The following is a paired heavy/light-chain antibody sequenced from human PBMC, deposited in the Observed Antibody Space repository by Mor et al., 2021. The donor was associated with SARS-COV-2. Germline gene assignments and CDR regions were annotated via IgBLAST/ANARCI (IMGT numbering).Heavy chain of an antibody. J-gene: IGHJ4*02. CDR3: AKDLNLGFRSGCLDY. CDR2: ISGSGGST. V-gene: IGHV3-23*01. D-gene: IGHD6-19*01. Sequence: EVQLLESGGGLVQPGGSLRLSCGASGFTFSKYAMTWVRQAPGKGLEWVSTISGSGGSTYNADSVKGRFTISRDSSKNTLYLQMDSLRAEDTGVYFCAKDLNLGFRSGCLDYWGQGTLVTVSS. CDR1: GFTFSKYA.
Light chain of an antibody. CDR1: QSVTSNN. J-gene: IGKJ1*01. V-gene: IGKV3-20*01. Sequence: EIVLTQSPGTLSLSPGERATLSCRASQSVTSNNLAWYQRKPGQAPSLFIYGASSRASGIPDRFSGSGSGTDFTLTISRLEPEDFAVYYCQQYGSSPWTFGQGTKVEIK. CDR3: QQYGSSPWT. CDR2: GAS.